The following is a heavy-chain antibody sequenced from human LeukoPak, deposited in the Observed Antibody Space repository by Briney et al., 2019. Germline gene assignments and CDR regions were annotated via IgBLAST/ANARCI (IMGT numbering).Heavy chain of an antibody. CDR2: TSYDGSNK. J-gene: IGHJ6*02. D-gene: IGHD4-17*01. V-gene: IGHV3-30-3*01. Sequence: GGSLRLSCAASGFTFSSYAMHWVRQAPGKGLEWVAVTSYDGSNKYYADSVKGRFTISRDNSKNTLYLQMNSLRAEDTAVYYCARSSEADYGNGMDVWGQGTTVTVSS. CDR1: GFTFSSYA. CDR3: ARSSEADYGNGMDV.